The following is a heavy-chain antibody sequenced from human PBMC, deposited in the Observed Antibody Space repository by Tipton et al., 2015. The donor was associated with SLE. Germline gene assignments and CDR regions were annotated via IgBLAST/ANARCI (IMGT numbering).Heavy chain of an antibody. J-gene: IGHJ6*02. CDR1: GDSMSSGSHY. V-gene: IGHV4-39*01. CDR3: ARQERLRHYYGMEV. CDR2: LDDSGGT. Sequence: TLSLTCSVSGDSMSSGSHYWGWFRQPPGKGLEWIGALDDSGGTHRNPSLKGRVTLSVATSNNHFSLSLSSVTTADTAVYYCARQERLRHYYGMEVWGRGTTVTVSS. D-gene: IGHD4-17*01.